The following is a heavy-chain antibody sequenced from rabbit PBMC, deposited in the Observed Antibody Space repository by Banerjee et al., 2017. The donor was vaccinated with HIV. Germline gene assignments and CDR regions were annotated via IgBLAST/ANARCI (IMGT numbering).Heavy chain of an antibody. J-gene: IGHJ4*01. D-gene: IGHD7-1*01. V-gene: IGHV1S40*01. CDR3: ARGPGYGGSYYFNL. CDR2: IYAGNSGST. CDR1: GFSLSNDYV. Sequence: QSLEESGGDLVKPGGSLALTCTASGFSLSNDYVMCWVRQAPGKGLEWIGCIYAGNSGSTYYASWAKGRFTISKTSSTTVTLQMTSLTAADTATFFCARGPGYGGSYYFNLWGPGTLVTVS.